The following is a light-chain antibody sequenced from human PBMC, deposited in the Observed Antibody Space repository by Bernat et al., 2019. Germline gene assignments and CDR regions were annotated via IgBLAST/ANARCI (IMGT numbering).Light chain of an antibody. V-gene: IGKV3-20*01. CDR2: GVS. CDR1: QSIDTRY. Sequence: EIVLTQSPGTLSLSPGERATLSCRASQSIDTRYLAWYQQKPGQAPRLLIYGVSGRASGIPDRFSGSGSGTDFTLTISRLEPEDFAIYYRPQYERSRTFGQGTKVKMK. J-gene: IGKJ1*01. CDR3: PQYERSRT.